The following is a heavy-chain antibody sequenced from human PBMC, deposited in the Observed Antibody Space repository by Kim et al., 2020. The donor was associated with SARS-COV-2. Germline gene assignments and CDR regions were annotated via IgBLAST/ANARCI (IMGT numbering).Heavy chain of an antibody. D-gene: IGHD3-16*01. CDR1: GFTFSTYA. V-gene: IGHV3-23*01. CDR3: AKAGPSRHSYSDSATFFDY. J-gene: IGHJ4*02. Sequence: GGSLRLSCAASGFTFSTYAMSWFRQAPGKGLEWVSAINTYGTHYADSVKGRFTISRDNSNNILYLQMNSLGADDTAVYYCAKAGPSRHSYSDSATFFDYWGQGALVTVSS. CDR2: INTYGT.